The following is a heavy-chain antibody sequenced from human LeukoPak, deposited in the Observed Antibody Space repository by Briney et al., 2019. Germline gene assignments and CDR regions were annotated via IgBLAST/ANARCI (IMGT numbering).Heavy chain of an antibody. J-gene: IGHJ4*02. CDR1: GYTFTSYG. CDR3: ARVHYDILTGYSYFDY. D-gene: IGHD3-9*01. V-gene: IGHV1-18*01. Sequence: ASVKVSCKASGYTFTSYGISWVRQAPGQGLEWMGWISAYNDNTNYAQKLQGRVTMTTDTSTSTAYMELRSLRSDDTAVYYCARVHYDILTGYSYFDYWGQGTPVTVSS. CDR2: ISAYNDNT.